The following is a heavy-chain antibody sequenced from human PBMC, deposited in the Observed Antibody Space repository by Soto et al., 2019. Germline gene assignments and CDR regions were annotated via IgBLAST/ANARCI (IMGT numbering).Heavy chain of an antibody. V-gene: IGHV1-46*01. CDR2: INPSGGST. Sequence: ASVKVSCKASGYTVTSYYMHWVRQAPGQGLEWMGIINPSGGSTSYAQKFQGRVTMTRDTSTSTVYMELSSLRSEDTAVYYCARDLAVAPQPPGWFDPWGKGTLVTVSS. CDR1: GYTVTSYY. D-gene: IGHD6-19*01. CDR3: ARDLAVAPQPPGWFDP. J-gene: IGHJ5*02.